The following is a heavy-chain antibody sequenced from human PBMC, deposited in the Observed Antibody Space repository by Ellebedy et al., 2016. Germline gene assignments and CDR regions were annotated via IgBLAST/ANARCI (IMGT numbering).Heavy chain of an antibody. Sequence: GESLKISXKGSGYIFTSYWIGWVRQMPGKGLEWMGIISPGDSDTRYSPSFQGQVTISAGKSISTAYLQWSSLKASDTAMYYCARQTRLVSGGSCYDYWGQGTLVTVSS. J-gene: IGHJ4*02. CDR1: GYIFTSYW. CDR3: ARQTRLVSGGSCYDY. V-gene: IGHV5-51*01. CDR2: ISPGDSDT. D-gene: IGHD2-15*01.